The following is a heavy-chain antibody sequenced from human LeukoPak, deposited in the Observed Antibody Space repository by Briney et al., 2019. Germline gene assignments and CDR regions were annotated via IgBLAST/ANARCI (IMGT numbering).Heavy chain of an antibody. J-gene: IGHJ4*02. CDR1: GYTFTNYG. V-gene: IGHV1-18*01. D-gene: IGHD3-22*01. CDR3: ARDYDISGYYYGGY. Sequence: GASVKVSCNASGYTFTNYGVSWVRQAPGQGLEWMGWISAYNGVTKYSLKIQGRVTMTTDTSTSTAYMELRSLRSDDTAVYYCARDYDISGYYYGGYWGQGTLVTVSS. CDR2: ISAYNGVT.